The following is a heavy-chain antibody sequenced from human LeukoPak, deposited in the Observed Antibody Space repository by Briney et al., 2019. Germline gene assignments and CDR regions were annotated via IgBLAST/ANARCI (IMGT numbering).Heavy chain of an antibody. CDR1: GFTFSSYA. J-gene: IGHJ6*03. CDR3: ARDKVDIVVVPARESDYKYYYFMDV. Sequence: GGSLRLSCEASGFTFSSYAMSWVRQAPGKGLECISGFSGSGGSTYYADSVKGRFTISRDNSKNTLYLQMNSLRAEDTAVYYCARDKVDIVVVPARESDYKYYYFMDVWGKGTTVTVSS. CDR2: FSGSGGST. V-gene: IGHV3-23*01. D-gene: IGHD2-2*01.